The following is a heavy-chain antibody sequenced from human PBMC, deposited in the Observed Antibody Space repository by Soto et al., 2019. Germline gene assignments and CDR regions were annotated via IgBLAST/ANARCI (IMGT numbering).Heavy chain of an antibody. D-gene: IGHD2-15*01. V-gene: IGHV1-69*10. J-gene: IGHJ5*02. CDR3: ARDIHSAGGWFDT. Sequence: GASVKVSCKASGGTSGTLSITWVRQAPGQGLEWMGGIIPLFGIPNYPPKFQGRLTITADKSTTTAYLELSSLRPEDTAVYYCARDIHSAGGWFDTWGRGSLVTVYS. CDR1: GGTSGTLS. CDR2: IIPLFGIP.